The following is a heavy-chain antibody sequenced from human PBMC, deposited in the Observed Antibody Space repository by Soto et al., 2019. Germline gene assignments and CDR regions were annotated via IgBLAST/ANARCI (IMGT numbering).Heavy chain of an antibody. CDR2: ISYDGSNK. CDR1: GFTFSSYG. Sequence: PGGSLRLSCAASGFTFSSYGMHWVRQAPGKGLEWVAVISYDGSNKYYADSVKGRFTISRDNSKNTLYLQMNSLRAEDTAVYYCAGGIAVAGLAFDYWGQGTLVTVSS. CDR3: AGGIAVAGLAFDY. V-gene: IGHV3-30*03. J-gene: IGHJ4*02. D-gene: IGHD6-19*01.